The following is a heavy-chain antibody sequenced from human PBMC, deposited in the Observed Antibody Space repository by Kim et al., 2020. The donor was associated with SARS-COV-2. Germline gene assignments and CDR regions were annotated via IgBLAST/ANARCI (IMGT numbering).Heavy chain of an antibody. V-gene: IGHV3-43*02. CDR3: AKGPFALLWFGELSFDY. Sequence: GGSLRLSCAASGFTFDDYAMHWVRQAPGKGLEWVSLISGDGGSTYYADSVKGRFTISRDNSKNSLYLQMNSLRTEDTALYYCAKGPFALLWFGELSFDYWGQGTLVTVSS. CDR1: GFTFDDYA. D-gene: IGHD3-10*01. CDR2: ISGDGGST. J-gene: IGHJ4*02.